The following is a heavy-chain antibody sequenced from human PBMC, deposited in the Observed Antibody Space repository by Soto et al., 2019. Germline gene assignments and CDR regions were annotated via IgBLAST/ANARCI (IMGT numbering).Heavy chain of an antibody. D-gene: IGHD6-6*01. J-gene: IGHJ6*02. V-gene: IGHV1-69*13. CDR3: ARPSIAARLDYYYYYGMDV. Sequence: RASVKVSCKASGGTFSSYAISWVRQAPGQGLEWMGGIIPIFGTANYAQKFQGRVTITADESTSTAYMELSSLRSEDTAVYYCARPSIAARLDYYYYYGMDVWGQGTTVTVSS. CDR2: IIPIFGTA. CDR1: GGTFSSYA.